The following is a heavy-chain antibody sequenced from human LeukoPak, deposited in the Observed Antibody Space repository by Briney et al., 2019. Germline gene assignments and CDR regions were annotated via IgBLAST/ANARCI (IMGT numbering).Heavy chain of an antibody. CDR3: ARGVLRWELYYYYMDV. J-gene: IGHJ6*03. CDR2: ITRSSASI. CDR1: GFTFNTYS. D-gene: IGHD1-26*01. V-gene: IGHV3-21*01. Sequence: GGSLRLSCAASGFTFNTYSMNWVRQAPGKGLEWVSAITRSSASIYYADSVKGRFTISRDNSKNTLYLQMNSLRAEDTAVYYCARGVLRWELYYYYMDVWGKGTTVTVSS.